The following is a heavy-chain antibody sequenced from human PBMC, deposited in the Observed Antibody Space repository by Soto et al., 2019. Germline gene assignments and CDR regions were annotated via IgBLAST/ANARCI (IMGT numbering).Heavy chain of an antibody. Sequence: SVKVSCKASGGTFSSYAISWVRQAPGQGLEWMGGIIPIFGTANYAQRFQGRVTITADESTSTAYMELSSLRSEDTAVYYCATSSSRAAAGTWCYGMDVWGQGTTVTVSS. D-gene: IGHD6-13*01. CDR1: GGTFSSYA. V-gene: IGHV1-69*13. J-gene: IGHJ6*02. CDR2: IIPIFGTA. CDR3: ATSSSRAAAGTWCYGMDV.